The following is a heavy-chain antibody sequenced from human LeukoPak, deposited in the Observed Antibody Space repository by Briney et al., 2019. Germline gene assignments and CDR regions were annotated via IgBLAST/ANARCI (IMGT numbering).Heavy chain of an antibody. CDR1: GGSFSGYY. Sequence: TLSLTCAVYGGSFSGYYWSWIRQPPGKGLEWIGEINHSGSTNYNPSLKRRVTISVDTSKNQFSLKLSSVTAADTAVYYCARHLRFLEWLSYYYYYGMDVWGQGTTVTVSS. CDR3: ARHLRFLEWLSYYYYYGMDV. CDR2: INHSGST. V-gene: IGHV4-34*01. D-gene: IGHD3-3*01. J-gene: IGHJ6*02.